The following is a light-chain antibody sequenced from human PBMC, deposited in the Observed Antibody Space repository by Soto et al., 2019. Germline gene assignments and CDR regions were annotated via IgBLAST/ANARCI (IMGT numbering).Light chain of an antibody. Sequence: QSALTQPGSVSGSPGQSITISCSGTSRHVGASNLVSWYQQRPGKAPKLLIYEVRNRPSGLSYLFSGSKSGNTASLTISSLLPEYEDDYFCRSFSYRNTLVFGGGTKLTVL. CDR3: RSFSYRNTLV. CDR2: EVR. J-gene: IGLJ2*01. CDR1: SRHVGASNL. V-gene: IGLV2-14*01.